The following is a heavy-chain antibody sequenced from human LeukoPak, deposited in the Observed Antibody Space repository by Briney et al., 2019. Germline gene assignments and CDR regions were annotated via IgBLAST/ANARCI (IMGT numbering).Heavy chain of an antibody. D-gene: IGHD3-22*01. V-gene: IGHV4-31*03. CDR3: ARADSSGYSLFDY. Sequence: SETLSLSCTVSGGSISSGGYYWSWIRQHPGKGLEWIGYIYYSGSTYYNPSLKSRVTISVDTSKNLFSLKLSSVTAADTAVYYCARADSSGYSLFDYWGQGTLATVSS. CDR2: IYYSGST. CDR1: GGSISSGGYY. J-gene: IGHJ4*02.